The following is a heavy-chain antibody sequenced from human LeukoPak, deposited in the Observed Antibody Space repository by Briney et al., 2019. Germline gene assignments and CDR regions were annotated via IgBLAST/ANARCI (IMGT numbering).Heavy chain of an antibody. J-gene: IGHJ5*02. CDR3: ARAYSSSWYDSGLFDP. CDR2: IYTSGST. V-gene: IGHV4-4*07. D-gene: IGHD6-13*01. Sequence: SETLSLTCTVSGGSITSDYWSWIRQPAGKGLEWIGRIYTSGSTNYNPSLKSRVTMSVDTSKNQFSLKLSSVTAADTAVYYCARAYSSSWYDSGLFDPWGQGTLVTVSS. CDR1: GGSITSDY.